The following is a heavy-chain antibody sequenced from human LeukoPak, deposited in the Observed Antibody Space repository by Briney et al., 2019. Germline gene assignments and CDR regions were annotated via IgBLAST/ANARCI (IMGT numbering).Heavy chain of an antibody. J-gene: IGHJ2*01. V-gene: IGHV1-2*02. CDR3: ARVALGSWYFDL. Sequence: ASVKVSCKASGYTFTGYYMHWVRQAPGQGLEWMGWINPNSGGTNYAQKFQGRVTLTTDTSTGTAYMDLRSLRSDDTAVYHCARVALGSWYFDLWGRGTLVTVSS. CDR2: INPNSGGT. CDR1: GYTFTGYY. D-gene: IGHD2-15*01.